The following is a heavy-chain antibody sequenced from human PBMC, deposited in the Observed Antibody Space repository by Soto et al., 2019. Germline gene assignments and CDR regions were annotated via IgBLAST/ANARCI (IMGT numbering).Heavy chain of an antibody. CDR2: ISGSGGST. J-gene: IGHJ2*01. D-gene: IGHD2-15*01. V-gene: IGHV3-23*04. CDR3: AKKGYCSGGSCFWYFDL. CDR1: GFTFSSYA. Sequence: VQLVESGGGVVQPGRSLRLSCAASGFTFSSYAMSWVRQAPGKGLEWVSAISGSGGSTYYADSVKGRFTISRDNSKNTLYLQMNSLRAEDTAVYYCAKKGYCSGGSCFWYFDLWGRGTLVTVSS.